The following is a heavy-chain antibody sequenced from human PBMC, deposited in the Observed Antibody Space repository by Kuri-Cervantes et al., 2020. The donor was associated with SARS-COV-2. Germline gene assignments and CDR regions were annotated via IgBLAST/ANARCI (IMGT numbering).Heavy chain of an antibody. Sequence: SETLSLTCTVSGGSISSHYWSWIRQPPGKGLEWIGYIYCSGSTNYNPSLKSRVTISVDTSKNQFSLKLSSVTAADTAVYYCANWGLHDAFDIWGQGTMVTVSS. CDR1: GGSISSHY. CDR2: IYCSGST. CDR3: ANWGLHDAFDI. J-gene: IGHJ3*02. D-gene: IGHD7-27*01. V-gene: IGHV4-59*11.